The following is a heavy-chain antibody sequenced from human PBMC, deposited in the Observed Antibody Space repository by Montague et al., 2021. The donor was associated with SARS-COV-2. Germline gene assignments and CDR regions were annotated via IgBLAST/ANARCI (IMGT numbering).Heavy chain of an antibody. CDR2: ISSSSSNI. J-gene: IGHJ3*02. CDR3: ARAHELWLGGNPQGPGAFDI. D-gene: IGHD3-10*01. CDR1: GFTFSSYI. Sequence: SLRLSCAASGFTFSSYIMNWVRQAPGKGLEWVSSISSSSSNIYYADSVKGRFTISRDNAKNSLYLQMNSLRAEDTAVYYCARAHELWLGGNPQGPGAFDIWGQGTMVTVSS. V-gene: IGHV3-21*01.